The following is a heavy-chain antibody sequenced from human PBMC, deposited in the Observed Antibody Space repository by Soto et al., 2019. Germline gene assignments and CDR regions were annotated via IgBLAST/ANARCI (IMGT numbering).Heavy chain of an antibody. CDR1: TFTFSNYA. J-gene: IGHJ4*02. V-gene: IGHV3-23*01. CDR2: ISGDGGTT. D-gene: IGHD2-21*02. Sequence: DVQLLESGGGLVQPGGSLRLSCAASTFTFSNYAMSWVRQAPGKGLEWVSAISGDGGTTYYADSVKGRFTISRDNSKNTLFLEVDSLRAEDTAVYYCAKEECEGGDCYPVYHFDYWGQGTLVTVSS. CDR3: AKEECEGGDCYPVYHFDY.